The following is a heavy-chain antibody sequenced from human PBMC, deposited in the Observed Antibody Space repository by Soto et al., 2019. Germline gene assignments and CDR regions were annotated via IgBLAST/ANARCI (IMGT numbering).Heavy chain of an antibody. CDR3: ARYSHSSGWYFYYYYGMDV. V-gene: IGHV1-18*04. CDR1: GYTFTSYG. J-gene: IGHJ6*02. CDR2: ISAYNGNT. D-gene: IGHD6-19*01. Sequence: ASVKVSCKASGYTFTSYGISWVRQAPGQGLEWMGWISAYNGNTKYAQKLQGRVTMTTDTSTSTAYMELRSLKSYDTAVYYCARYSHSSGWYFYYYYGMDVWGQGTTVTVSS.